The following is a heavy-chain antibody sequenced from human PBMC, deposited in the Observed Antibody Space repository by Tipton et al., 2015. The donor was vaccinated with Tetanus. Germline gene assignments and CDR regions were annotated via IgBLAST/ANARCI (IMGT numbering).Heavy chain of an antibody. CDR2: IYYSGST. D-gene: IGHD3-22*01. CDR3: ARGMYYYDSSGLPYYYGMDV. Sequence: TLSLTCTVSGGSISSGGYYWSWIRQHPGKGLEWIGYIYYSGSTYYNPSLKNRVTISVDTSKNQFSLKLSSVTAADTAVYYCARGMYYYDSSGLPYYYGMDVWGQGTTVTVSS. V-gene: IGHV4-31*03. J-gene: IGHJ6*02. CDR1: GGSISSGGYY.